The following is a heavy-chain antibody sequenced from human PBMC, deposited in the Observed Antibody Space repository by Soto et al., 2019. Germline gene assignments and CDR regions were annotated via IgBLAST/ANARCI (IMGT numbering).Heavy chain of an antibody. CDR3: AMVTSGKYYYYYYGMDV. CDR2: IIPIFGTA. J-gene: IGHJ6*02. V-gene: IGHV1-69*13. CDR1: GGTFSSYA. Sequence: SVKVSCKASGGTFSSYAISWVRQAPGQGLEWMGGIIPIFGTANYAQKFQGRVTITADESTSTAYMELSSLRSEDTAVYYCAMVTSGKYYYYYYGMDVWGQGTAVTVS. D-gene: IGHD5-18*01.